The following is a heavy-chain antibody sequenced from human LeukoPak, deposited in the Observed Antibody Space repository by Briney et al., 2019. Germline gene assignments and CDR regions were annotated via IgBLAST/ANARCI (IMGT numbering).Heavy chain of an antibody. CDR1: GFTFSSYP. D-gene: IGHD1-26*01. Sequence: PGGSLRLSCAASGFTFSSYPMTWVRQAPGKGLDWVSTIGDSGDNTFYADSVKGRFTISRDNSKNTLFLQMSSLRAEDTAVYYCARDVGITVRATDYWGQGALVTVPS. CDR2: IGDSGDNT. CDR3: ARDVGITVRATDY. V-gene: IGHV3-23*01. J-gene: IGHJ4*02.